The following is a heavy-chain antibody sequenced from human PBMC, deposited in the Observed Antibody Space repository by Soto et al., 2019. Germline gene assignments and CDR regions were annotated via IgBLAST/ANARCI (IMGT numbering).Heavy chain of an antibody. CDR2: ISYDGSQE. CDR3: AKDLYSSGWYTYFDP. D-gene: IGHD6-19*01. J-gene: IGHJ5*02. CDR1: GFSLSNCG. V-gene: IGHV3-30*18. Sequence: QVQLVESGGGVVQPGRSLILSCAASGFSLSNCGMRWVRQAPGKGLEWVAMISYDGSQEHFIDSVKGRFTISRDNSKNTLYLQMNSLRPEDTAVYYCAKDLYSSGWYTYFDPWGHGTLVNVSS.